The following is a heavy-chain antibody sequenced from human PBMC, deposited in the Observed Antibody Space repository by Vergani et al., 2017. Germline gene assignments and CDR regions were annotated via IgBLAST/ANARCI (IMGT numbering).Heavy chain of an antibody. CDR3: ARSSSGWGDYXFDY. D-gene: IGHD6-19*01. CDR2: IYTSGST. Sequence: QVQLQESGPGLVKPSETLSLTCTVSGGSLSSYYWSWIRQPAGKGLEWIGRIYTSGSTNYNPSLKSRVTMSVDTSKNQFSLKLGSVTAADTAVYYCARSSSGWGDYXFDYWGQGTLVTVSS. V-gene: IGHV4-4*07. J-gene: IGHJ4*02. CDR1: GGSLSSYY.